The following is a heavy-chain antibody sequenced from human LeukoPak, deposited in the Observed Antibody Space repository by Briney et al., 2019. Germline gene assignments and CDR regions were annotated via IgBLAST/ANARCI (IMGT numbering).Heavy chain of an antibody. CDR3: SRGWAMAV. D-gene: IGHD1-26*01. CDR2: TYYRSKWYN. V-gene: IGHV6-1*01. Sequence: SQTLSLTCAISGDNVSSNSVAWNWIRQSPSRGLEWLGRTYYRSKWYNDYAASVKRRIIFNADTSNNQFSLQLNSVTPEDTAVYYCSRGWAMAVWGQGTTVTVSS. CDR1: GDNVSSNSVA. J-gene: IGHJ6*02.